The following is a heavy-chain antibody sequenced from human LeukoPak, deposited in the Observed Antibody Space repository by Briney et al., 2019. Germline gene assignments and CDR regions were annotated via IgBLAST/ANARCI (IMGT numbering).Heavy chain of an antibody. V-gene: IGHV4-59*08. CDR3: ARVGIAVDGTVFDF. Sequence: PETLSLTSTVSGGSTISYYWSWIRRPPGKGLEWIGYIYYSGSTNYNPPLTSRVTISVDAPKHQFSLAVSSVTDADAGVYYCARVGIAVDGTVFDFWGQGTLVTVSS. CDR1: GGSTISYY. D-gene: IGHD6-19*01. CDR2: IYYSGST. J-gene: IGHJ4*02.